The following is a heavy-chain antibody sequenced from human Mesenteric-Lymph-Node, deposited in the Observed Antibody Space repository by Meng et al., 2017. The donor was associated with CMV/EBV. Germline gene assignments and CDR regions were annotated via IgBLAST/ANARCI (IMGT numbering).Heavy chain of an antibody. CDR3: ARGIAALGYYYGMDV. J-gene: IGHJ6*02. D-gene: IGHD6-13*01. CDR2: IYSGGST. Sequence: GESLKISCAASGFTFSDYAMSWVRQAPGKGLEWVSVIYSGGSTYYADSVKGRFTISRDNSKNTLYLQMNSLRAEDTAVYYCARGIAALGYYYGMDVWGQGTTVTVSS. V-gene: IGHV3-53*01. CDR1: GFTFSDYA.